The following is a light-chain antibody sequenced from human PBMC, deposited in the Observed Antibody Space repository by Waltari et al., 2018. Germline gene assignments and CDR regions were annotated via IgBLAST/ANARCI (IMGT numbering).Light chain of an antibody. Sequence: QSALTQPASVSGSPGQSITISCTGSDSDLGTYDLVSWFQLHPGKAPKLLIYEVSKRPSGISDRLSGSKSGIRASLTISGLQADDEAEYYCSSYVGSTTYVFGGGTKVTVL. V-gene: IGLV2-23*02. J-gene: IGLJ3*02. CDR2: EVS. CDR3: SSYVGSTTYV. CDR1: DSDLGTYDL.